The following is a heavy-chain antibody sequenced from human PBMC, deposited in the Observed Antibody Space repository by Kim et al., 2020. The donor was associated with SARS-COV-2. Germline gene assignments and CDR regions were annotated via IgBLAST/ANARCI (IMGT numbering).Heavy chain of an antibody. J-gene: IGHJ4*02. D-gene: IGHD3-16*01. V-gene: IGHV3-15*01. CDR2: IKSKIDGGTT. Sequence: GGSLRLSCAASGFTFNDAWMSWVRQAPGKGLEWVGRIKSKIDGGTTEYAAPVKGRFTISRDDSKNTLSLQMNSLKTEDTAVYYCVPFRRGYWGQGTLVTVSS. CDR1: GFTFNDAW. CDR3: VPFRRGY.